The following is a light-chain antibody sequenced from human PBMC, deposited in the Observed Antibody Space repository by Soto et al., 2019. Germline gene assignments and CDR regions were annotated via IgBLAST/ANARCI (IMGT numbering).Light chain of an antibody. V-gene: IGLV2-14*01. Sequence: QSVLTQPASVSGSPGQSITISCTGTSSDIGGYNYVSWYQQHPGKAPRLMIYDVSNRPSGVSNRFSGSKSGNTASLTISGLQAEDEADYYCSSYTSSSTPLVFATGTKVTVL. CDR2: DVS. J-gene: IGLJ1*01. CDR1: SSDIGGYNY. CDR3: SSYTSSSTPLV.